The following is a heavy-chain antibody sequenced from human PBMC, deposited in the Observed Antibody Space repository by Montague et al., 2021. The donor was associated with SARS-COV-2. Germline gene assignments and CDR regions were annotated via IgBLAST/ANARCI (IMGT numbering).Heavy chain of an antibody. Sequence: SLRLSCAASGFTVNNYAMNWVRQAPGKGLEWVSVIASGGRSTFYADSVXGLFTISRDNSKDTLYLQMYSLRPEDTAIHYCAKDPVPVTGRYFDYWGQGTLVTVSS. D-gene: IGHD6-19*01. CDR2: IASGGRST. CDR3: AKDPVPVTGRYFDY. J-gene: IGHJ4*02. CDR1: GFTVNNYA. V-gene: IGHV3-23*03.